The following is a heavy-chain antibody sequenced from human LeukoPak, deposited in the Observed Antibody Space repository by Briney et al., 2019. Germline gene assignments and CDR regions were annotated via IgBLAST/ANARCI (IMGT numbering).Heavy chain of an antibody. D-gene: IGHD5-18*01. J-gene: IGHJ4*02. Sequence: ASVKVSCKASGYTFTGYYMHWVRQAPGQGLEWMGWINPNSGGTNYAQKFQGRVTMTRDTSISTAYMELSRLRSDDTAVYYCARSFRRGYSYGTFDYWGQGTLVTVSS. V-gene: IGHV1-2*02. CDR2: INPNSGGT. CDR3: ARSFRRGYSYGTFDY. CDR1: GYTFTGYY.